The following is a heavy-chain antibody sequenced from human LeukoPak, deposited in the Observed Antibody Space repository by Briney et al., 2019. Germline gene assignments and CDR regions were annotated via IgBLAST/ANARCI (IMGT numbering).Heavy chain of an antibody. V-gene: IGHV4-31*11. CDR1: GGSISSGGYS. CDR3: ARAPDPDFFDD. J-gene: IGHJ4*02. CDR2: IYYSGST. Sequence: PSQTLSLTCAVSGGSISSGGYSWSWIRQHPGKGLEWIGYIYYSGSTYYNPSLKSRVTISVDTSRNQFSLKLSSVTAADTAVYYCARAPDPDFFDDWGQGTLVTVSS.